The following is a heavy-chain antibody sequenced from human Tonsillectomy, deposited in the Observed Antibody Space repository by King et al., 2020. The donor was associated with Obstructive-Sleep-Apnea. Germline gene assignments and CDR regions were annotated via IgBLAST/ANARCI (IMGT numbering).Heavy chain of an antibody. CDR2: IRYDGSNK. Sequence: VQLVESGGGVVQPGRSLRLSCAASGFTFSSYGMHWVRQAPGKGLEWVAFIRYDGSNKNYADSVKGRFSISRDNSKNTVYLQMSSLRAEDTAVYYCAKASGPDFDYWGQGTPVTVSS. J-gene: IGHJ4*02. V-gene: IGHV3-30*02. CDR1: GFTFSSYG. CDR3: AKASGPDFDY.